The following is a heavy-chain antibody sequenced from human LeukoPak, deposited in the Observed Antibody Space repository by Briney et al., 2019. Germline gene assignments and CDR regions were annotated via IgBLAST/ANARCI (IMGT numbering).Heavy chain of an antibody. Sequence: SVKVSCKASGGTFSSYAISWVRQAPGQGLEWMGGIIPIFGTANYAQKFQGRVTITTDESTSTAYMELSNLGSEDTAVYYCARDVGYGDYVGWGQGTLVTVSS. CDR3: ARDVGYGDYVG. D-gene: IGHD4-17*01. V-gene: IGHV1-69*05. CDR2: IIPIFGTA. CDR1: GGTFSSYA. J-gene: IGHJ4*02.